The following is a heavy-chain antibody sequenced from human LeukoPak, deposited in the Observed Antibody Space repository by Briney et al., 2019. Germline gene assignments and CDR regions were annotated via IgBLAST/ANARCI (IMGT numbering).Heavy chain of an antibody. CDR2: IYTSGST. J-gene: IGHJ4*02. CDR1: GGSFSGYY. D-gene: IGHD1-26*01. V-gene: IGHV4-59*10. Sequence: SETLSLTCAVYGGSFSGYYWSWIRQPPGKGLEWIGRIYTSGSTNYNPSLKSRVTMSVDTSKNQFSLKLSSVTAADTAVYYCARVHSGSYFDYWGQGTLVTVSS. CDR3: ARVHSGSYFDY.